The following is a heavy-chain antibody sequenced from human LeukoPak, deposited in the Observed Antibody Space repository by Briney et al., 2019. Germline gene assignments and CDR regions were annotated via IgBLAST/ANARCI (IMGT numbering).Heavy chain of an antibody. Sequence: SETLSLTCTVSGGSISSSSYYWGWIRQPPGKGLEWIGSIYYSGSTYYNPSLKSRVTISVDTSKSQFSLKLSSVTAADTAVYYCAGLGYSGYTRYFDYWGQGTLVTVSS. J-gene: IGHJ4*02. CDR3: AGLGYSGYTRYFDY. CDR1: GGSISSSSYY. D-gene: IGHD5-12*01. V-gene: IGHV4-39*01. CDR2: IYYSGST.